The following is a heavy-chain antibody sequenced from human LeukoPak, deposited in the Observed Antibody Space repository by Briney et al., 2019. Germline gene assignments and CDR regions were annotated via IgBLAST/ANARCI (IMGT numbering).Heavy chain of an antibody. CDR2: IKNDGSDK. D-gene: IGHD5-12*01. CDR1: GFSFSAAW. Sequence: GGSLRLSCEASGFSFSAAWMTCVRQAPGKGLGWVATIKNDGSDKYYVDSVKGRFTLSRDNAKNLVYLQMNSLRVEDTAVYYCVNLGYSDGGQGTLVTVSS. J-gene: IGHJ4*02. V-gene: IGHV3-7*01. CDR3: VNLGYSD.